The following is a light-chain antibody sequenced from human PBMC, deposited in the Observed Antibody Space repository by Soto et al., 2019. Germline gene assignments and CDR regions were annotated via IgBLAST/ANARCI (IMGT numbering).Light chain of an antibody. V-gene: IGKV4-1*01. J-gene: IGKJ1*01. CDR1: QSVLSSSNNKNY. CDR3: QQYYTTPRT. Sequence: DIVMTQSPDSLAVSLGERATLNCKSSQSVLSSSNNKNYFAWYQQKPGQPPKLLIYWASTRESGVPDRFSGSGSVTDFTLTISSLQAEDVAVYYCQQYYTTPRTFGQGTKVEIK. CDR2: WAS.